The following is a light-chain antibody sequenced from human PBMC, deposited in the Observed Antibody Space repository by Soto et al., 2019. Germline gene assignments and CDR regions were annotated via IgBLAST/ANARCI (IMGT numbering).Light chain of an antibody. Sequence: DIQMTQSPSSLSASAGDRVTITCRASQSISSYLNWYQQKPGKDPKLLIYAASSLQSGVPSRFSGSGSGTDFNLTISSLQTEDFATYDCQQRYSTPRTFGQGTKMEIK. V-gene: IGKV1-39*01. CDR2: AAS. CDR3: QQRYSTPRT. CDR1: QSISSY. J-gene: IGKJ1*01.